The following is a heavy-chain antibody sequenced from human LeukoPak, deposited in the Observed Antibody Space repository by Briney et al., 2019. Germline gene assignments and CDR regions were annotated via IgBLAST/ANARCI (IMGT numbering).Heavy chain of an antibody. Sequence: HPGGSLRLSCAASGFTFDDYAMHWVRQAPGKGLEWVSGISWNSGSIGYADSVKGRFTISRDNAKNSLYLQMNSLRAEDTAVYYCAREEYSSGWYASDYWGQGTLVTVSS. V-gene: IGHV3-9*01. CDR2: ISWNSGSI. CDR1: GFTFDDYA. J-gene: IGHJ4*02. CDR3: AREEYSSGWYASDY. D-gene: IGHD6-19*01.